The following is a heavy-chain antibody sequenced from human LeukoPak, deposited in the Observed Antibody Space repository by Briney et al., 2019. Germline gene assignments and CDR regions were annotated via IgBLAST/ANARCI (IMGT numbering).Heavy chain of an antibody. D-gene: IGHD3-22*01. J-gene: IGHJ4*02. CDR3: AKGYVVITTYYFDY. CDR2: IKQDGSEK. Sequence: GGSLRLSCAASGFTFSSYWMSWVRQAPGKGLEWVANIKQDGSEKYYVDSVKGRFTISRDNAKNSLYLQMNSLRAEDTAVYYCAKGYVVITTYYFDYWGQGTLVTVSS. V-gene: IGHV3-7*03. CDR1: GFTFSSYW.